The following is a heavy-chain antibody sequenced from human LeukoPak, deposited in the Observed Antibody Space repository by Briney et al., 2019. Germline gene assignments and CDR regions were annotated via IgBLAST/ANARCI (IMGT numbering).Heavy chain of an antibody. V-gene: IGHV3-7*05. CDR1: GFTFSSYW. Sequence: GGSLRLSCAASGFTFSSYWMSWVRQAPGKGLESVANINPDGSEKYYVDSVKGRFTISRDNAKNSVYLQMNTLRAEDTALYYCATNWRGSGSWGQGTLVTVFS. J-gene: IGHJ4*02. CDR3: ATNWRGSGS. CDR2: INPDGSEK. D-gene: IGHD3-10*01.